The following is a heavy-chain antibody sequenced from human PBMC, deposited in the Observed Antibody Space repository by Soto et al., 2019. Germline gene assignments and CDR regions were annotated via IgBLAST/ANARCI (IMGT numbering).Heavy chain of an antibody. CDR2: ISGSCCST. J-gene: IGHJ4*02. D-gene: IGHD3-3*02. CDR3: AKNIFGQH. V-gene: IGHV3-23*01. CDR1: GFTFSSYA. Sequence: GGSLRLSCAASGFTFSSYAMSWVRQAPGKGLEWVSAISGSCCSTYYADSVKGRFTISRDNSKNTLFLQMNSLGAEDTAVYYCAKNIFGQHWGQGTLVTVSS.